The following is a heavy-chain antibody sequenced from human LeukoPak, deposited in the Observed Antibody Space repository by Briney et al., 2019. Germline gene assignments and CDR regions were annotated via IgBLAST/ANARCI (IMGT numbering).Heavy chain of an antibody. Sequence: GGSLRLSCAPSGFTFGSYAMTWVRQAPGKGLEWVSSISADGSTYYSVSVRGRFTISRDNSKDTLFLQMDILRAEDTALYYCVACSSASCYGDRFDPWGQGTLVTFSS. V-gene: IGHV3-23*01. CDR2: ISADGST. D-gene: IGHD2-2*01. CDR3: VACSSASCYGDRFDP. J-gene: IGHJ5*02. CDR1: GFTFGSYA.